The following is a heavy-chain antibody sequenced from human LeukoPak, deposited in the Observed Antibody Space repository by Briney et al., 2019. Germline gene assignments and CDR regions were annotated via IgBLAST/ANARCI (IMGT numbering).Heavy chain of an antibody. D-gene: IGHD3-22*01. V-gene: IGHV3-30*03. CDR1: GFTFSSYG. CDR2: ISYDGSNK. J-gene: IGHJ4*02. Sequence: GGSLRLSCAASGFTFSSYGMHWVRQAPGKGLEWVAVISYDGSNKYYADSVKGRFTISRDNAKNSLYLQMNSLRAEDTAVYYCARQLRYYDSSGPLDYDYWGQGTLVTVSS. CDR3: ARQLRYYDSSGPLDYDY.